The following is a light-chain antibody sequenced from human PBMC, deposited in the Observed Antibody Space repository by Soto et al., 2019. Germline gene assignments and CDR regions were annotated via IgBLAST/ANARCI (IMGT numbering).Light chain of an antibody. J-gene: IGKJ2*01. V-gene: IGKV2-28*01. CDR3: MQALQTPYT. CDR2: LAS. Sequence: DIVMTQSPLSLPVTPGEPASISCRSSQSLLHSNAYNYLDWYLQKPGQSPQVLIYLASNRSSGVPDRFSGSGSGTDFILKISRVEAEDVGIYYCMQALQTPYTFGQGTRLDI. CDR1: QSLLHSNAYNY.